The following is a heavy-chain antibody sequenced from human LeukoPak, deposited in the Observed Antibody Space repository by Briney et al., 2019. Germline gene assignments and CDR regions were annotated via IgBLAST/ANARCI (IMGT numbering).Heavy chain of an antibody. CDR3: ARRPLWGYCSSTSCYSGAFDI. Sequence: SETLSLTCAVYGGSFSGYYWSWIRQPPGKGLEWIGEINHSGSTNYSPSLKSRVTISVDTSKNQFSLKLSSVTAADTAVYYCARRPLWGYCSSTSCYSGAFDIWGQGTMVTVSS. V-gene: IGHV4-34*01. CDR2: INHSGST. CDR1: GGSFSGYY. D-gene: IGHD2-2*02. J-gene: IGHJ3*02.